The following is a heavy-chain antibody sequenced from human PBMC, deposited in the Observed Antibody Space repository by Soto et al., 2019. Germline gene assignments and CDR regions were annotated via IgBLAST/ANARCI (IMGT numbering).Heavy chain of an antibody. CDR1: DGSISSGGYS. CDR2: IYNSGST. V-gene: IGHV4-30-2*01. CDR3: ARVLDR. Sequence: QLQLQESGSGLVKPSQALSLTCAVSDGSISSGGYSWIWIRQRRGKGLEWIGYIYNSGSTYHNPSIKSRVTISVDRSKNTFSLKLSSVTAADTAVYYCARVLDRWGQGTLVTVSS. J-gene: IGHJ5*02. D-gene: IGHD1-26*01.